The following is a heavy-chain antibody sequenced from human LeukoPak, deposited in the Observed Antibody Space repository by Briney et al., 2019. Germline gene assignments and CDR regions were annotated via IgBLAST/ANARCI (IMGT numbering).Heavy chain of an antibody. CDR2: IYYSGST. CDR3: ARRGYKPLVPFDY. V-gene: IGHV4-39*01. D-gene: IGHD6-13*01. Sequence: SETLSLTCTVSGGSISSSSYYWGWIRQPPGKGLEWIGSIYYSGSTYYNPSLKSRVTISVDTSKNQFSLKLSSVTAADTAVYYCARRGYKPLVPFDYWGQGTLVTVSS. CDR1: GGSISSSSYY. J-gene: IGHJ4*02.